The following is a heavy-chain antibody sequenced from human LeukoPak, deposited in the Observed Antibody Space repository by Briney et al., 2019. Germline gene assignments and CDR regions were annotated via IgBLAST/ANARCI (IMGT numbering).Heavy chain of an antibody. D-gene: IGHD3-16*01. CDR1: GGTFSSYA. V-gene: IGHV1-69*13. J-gene: IGHJ5*02. CDR2: IIPIFGTA. CDR3: ARDRGGTSGNWFDP. Sequence: AASVKVSCKASGGTFSSYAISWVRQAPGQGLEWMGGIIPIFGTANYAQKFQGRVTITADESTSTAYMELSSLRSEDTAVYYCARDRGGTSGNWFDPWGQGTLVTVSS.